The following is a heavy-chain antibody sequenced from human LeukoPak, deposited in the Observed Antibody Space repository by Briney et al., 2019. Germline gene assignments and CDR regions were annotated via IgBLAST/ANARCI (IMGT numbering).Heavy chain of an antibody. CDR1: GFTFSNFA. D-gene: IGHD3-10*01. Sequence: GGSLRLSCAASGFTFSNFAMSWVRQAPGKGLEWVSAISGSGGSTYYADSVKGRFTISRDNSKNTLYLQMNSLRAEDTAVYYCAKDDDGSGSYYVDYWGQGTLVTVSS. CDR2: ISGSGGST. J-gene: IGHJ4*02. V-gene: IGHV3-23*01. CDR3: AKDDDGSGSYYVDY.